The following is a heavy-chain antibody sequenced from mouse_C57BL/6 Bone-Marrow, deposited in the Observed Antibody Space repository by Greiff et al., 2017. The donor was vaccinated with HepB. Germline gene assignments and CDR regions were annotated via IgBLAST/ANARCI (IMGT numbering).Heavy chain of an antibody. CDR1: GYAFSSSW. D-gene: IGHD2-1*01. V-gene: IGHV1-82*01. CDR3: ARWDGKKGYWYFDV. J-gene: IGHJ1*03. Sequence: QVHVKQSGPELVKPGASVKISCKASGYAFSSSWMNWVKQRPGKGLEWIGRIYPGDGDTNYNGKFKGKATLTADKSSSTAYMHLSSLTSEDSAVYFCARWDGKKGYWYFDVWGTGTTVTVSS. CDR2: IYPGDGDT.